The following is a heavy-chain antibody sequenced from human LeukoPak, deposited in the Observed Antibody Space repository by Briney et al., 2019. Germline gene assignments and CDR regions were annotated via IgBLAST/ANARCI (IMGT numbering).Heavy chain of an antibody. CDR3: AKSGLVPYYDYVWGSYRHDAFDI. CDR1: GFTFSSYG. D-gene: IGHD3-16*02. J-gene: IGHJ3*02. V-gene: IGHV3-30*18. Sequence: GGSLRLSCAASGFTFSSYGMHWVRQAPGKGLEWVAVISYDGSNKYYADSVKGRFTISRDNSKNTLYLQMNSLRAEDTAVYYCAKSGLVPYYDYVWGSYRHDAFDIWGQGTMVTVSS. CDR2: ISYDGSNK.